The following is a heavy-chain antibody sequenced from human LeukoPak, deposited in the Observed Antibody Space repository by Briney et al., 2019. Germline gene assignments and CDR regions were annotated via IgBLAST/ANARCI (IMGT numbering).Heavy chain of an antibody. Sequence: GGSLRLSCAASGFTFSSYEMNWVRQAPGKGLEWVSYISSSGSTIYYADSVKGRFTISRDNAKNTLYLQMNSLRAEDTAVYYCARVGRYGDYVSRDYYYYYMDVWGKGTTVTVSS. CDR3: ARVGRYGDYVSRDYYYYYMDV. D-gene: IGHD4-17*01. J-gene: IGHJ6*03. CDR1: GFTFSSYE. CDR2: ISSSGSTI. V-gene: IGHV3-48*03.